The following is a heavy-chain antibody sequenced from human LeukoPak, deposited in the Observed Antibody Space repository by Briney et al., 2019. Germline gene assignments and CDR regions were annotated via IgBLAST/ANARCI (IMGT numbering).Heavy chain of an antibody. V-gene: IGHV4-30-4*08. CDR1: GGSISSGDYY. D-gene: IGHD4-17*01. J-gene: IGHJ4*02. CDR3: ARLLSMTTGDY. Sequence: SETLSLTCTVSGGSISSGDYYWSWIRQPPGKGLEWIGYIYYSGSTYYNPSLKSRVTISVDTSKNQFSLKLSSVTAADTAVYYCARLLSMTTGDYWGQGTLVTVSS. CDR2: IYYSGST.